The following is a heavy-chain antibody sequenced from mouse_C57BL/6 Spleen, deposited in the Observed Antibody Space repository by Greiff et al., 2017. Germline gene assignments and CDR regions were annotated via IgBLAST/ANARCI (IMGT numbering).Heavy chain of an antibody. CDR3: ASPYYNYEGWFAY. V-gene: IGHV1-64*01. Sequence: QVQLQQPGAELVKPGASVKLSCKASGYTFTSYWMHWVKQRPGQGLEWIGMIHPNSGSTNYNEKFKSKATLTVDKSSSTAYMQLSSLTSEDSAVYYCASPYYNYEGWFAYWGQGTLVTVSA. J-gene: IGHJ3*01. CDR2: IHPNSGST. D-gene: IGHD2-4*01. CDR1: GYTFTSYW.